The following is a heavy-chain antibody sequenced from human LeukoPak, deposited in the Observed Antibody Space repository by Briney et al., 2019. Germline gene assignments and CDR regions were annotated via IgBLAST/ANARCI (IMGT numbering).Heavy chain of an antibody. V-gene: IGHV1-18*01. Sequence: ASVKVSCKASGYTFPNYGISRVRQAPGQGLEWMGWISAYNGNTNYAQKLQGRVTMTTDTSTSTAYMELRSLRSDDTAVYYCARVLYPDAFDIWGQGTMVTVSS. J-gene: IGHJ3*02. CDR3: ARVLYPDAFDI. CDR1: GYTFPNYG. D-gene: IGHD2-8*01. CDR2: ISAYNGNT.